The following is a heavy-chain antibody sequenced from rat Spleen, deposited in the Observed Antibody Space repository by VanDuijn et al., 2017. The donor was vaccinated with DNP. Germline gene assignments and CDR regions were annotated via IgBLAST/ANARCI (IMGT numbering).Heavy chain of an antibody. J-gene: IGHJ4*01. D-gene: IGHD1-11*01. V-gene: IGHV5S10*01. CDR3: ATFEGRDA. CDR1: GFTFSDYN. Sequence: EVKLVESGGVLVQPGRSLKLSCAASGFTFSDYNMAWVRQAPKKGLEWVATIIYDGSRTYYRDSVKGRFTISRDNAKSTLYLQMDSLRSEDTATYYCATFEGRDAWGQGTSVTVSS. CDR2: IIYDGSRT.